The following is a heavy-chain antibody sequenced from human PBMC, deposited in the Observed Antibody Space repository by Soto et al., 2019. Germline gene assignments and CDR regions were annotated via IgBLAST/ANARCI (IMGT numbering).Heavy chain of an antibody. CDR2: INSDGNST. V-gene: IGHV3-74*01. Sequence: EVQLVESGGGLAQPGGSLRLSCAASGLTFSSYWMHWVRQAPGKGLVWVSRINSDGNSTTYADSVKGRFTISRDNAKDPVYLQMNSLRAEDTAVYYCARYYYGVDVWGQGTTVTVSS. J-gene: IGHJ6*02. CDR3: ARYYYGVDV. CDR1: GLTFSSYW.